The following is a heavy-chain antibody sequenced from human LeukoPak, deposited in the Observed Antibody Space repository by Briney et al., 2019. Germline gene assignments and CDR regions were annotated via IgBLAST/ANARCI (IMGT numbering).Heavy chain of an antibody. CDR1: GYTFTSYA. D-gene: IGHD6-13*01. Sequence: GASVKVSCKASGYTFTSYAMNWVRQAPGQGLEWMGWNNTNTGNPTYAQGFTGRFVFSLDTSVSTAYLQISSLKAEDTAVYYCARDQSSSWSNYYYMDVWGKGTTVTVSS. CDR3: ARDQSSSWSNYYYMDV. CDR2: NNTNTGNP. J-gene: IGHJ6*03. V-gene: IGHV7-4-1*02.